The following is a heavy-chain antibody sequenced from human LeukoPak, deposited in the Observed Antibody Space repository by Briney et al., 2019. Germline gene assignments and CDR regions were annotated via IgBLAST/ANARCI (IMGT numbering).Heavy chain of an antibody. V-gene: IGHV3-48*04. Sequence: GGSLRLSCAASGFTFSSYSMLWVRQAPGKGLEWVSYISSSSSTIYYADSVKGRFTISRDNAKNSLYLQMNSLRAEDTAVYYCARARDSSGGYDAFDIWGQGTMVTVSS. CDR1: GFTFSSYS. J-gene: IGHJ3*02. D-gene: IGHD3-22*01. CDR3: ARARDSSGGYDAFDI. CDR2: ISSSSSTI.